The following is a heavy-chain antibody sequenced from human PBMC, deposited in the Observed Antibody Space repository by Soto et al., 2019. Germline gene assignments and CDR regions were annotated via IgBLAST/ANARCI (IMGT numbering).Heavy chain of an antibody. D-gene: IGHD6-19*01. V-gene: IGHV1-18*01. CDR2: ISAYNGNT. CDR3: ARGTVAEAWFDP. CDR1: GYTFTSYG. J-gene: IGHJ5*02. Sequence: GASVKVSCKASGYTFTSYGITCLRQAPGQGLEWMGWISAYNGNTNYALKLQGRVTMTTDTSTSTAYMELRSLRSDDTAVYYCARGTVAEAWFDPWGQGTLVTVSS.